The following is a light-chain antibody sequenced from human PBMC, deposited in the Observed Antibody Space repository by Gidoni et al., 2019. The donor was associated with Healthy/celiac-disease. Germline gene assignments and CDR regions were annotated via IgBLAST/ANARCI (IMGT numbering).Light chain of an antibody. Sequence: QSVLTQPPSVSGAPGQRVTISCTGSSSNIGAGYDVHWYQQLPGTAPKLHIDGNSNRPSGVPDRFSGSKSGTSASLAITGLQAEDEADYYCQSYDSSLSGWVFGGGTKLTVL. CDR2: GNS. CDR3: QSYDSSLSGWV. V-gene: IGLV1-40*01. CDR1: SSNIGAGYD. J-gene: IGLJ3*02.